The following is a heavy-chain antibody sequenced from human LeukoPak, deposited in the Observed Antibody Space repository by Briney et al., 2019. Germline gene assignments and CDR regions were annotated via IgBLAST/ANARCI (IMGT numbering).Heavy chain of an antibody. CDR3: ASGSYSDYFDY. CDR2: IYPGDSDT. J-gene: IGHJ4*02. V-gene: IGHV5-51*01. D-gene: IGHD1-26*01. Sequence: GESLKISCKGSGYSFTSYWIGCVPPMPGKGLEWMGIIYPGDSDTRYSPSFQGQVTISADKSISTAYLQWSSLKASDTAMYYCASGSYSDYFDYWGQGTLVTVSS. CDR1: GYSFTSYW.